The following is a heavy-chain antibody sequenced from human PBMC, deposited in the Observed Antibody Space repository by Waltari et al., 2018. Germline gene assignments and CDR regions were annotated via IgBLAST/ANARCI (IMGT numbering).Heavy chain of an antibody. Sequence: LESGGGLAQPGGSLKLSCVASGFTFDHFAMNWVRHTPQKGLEWVGRITSGSATKDADSVRGRFTISRDNSINALYLHMDDLRTDDTATYFCAKAPYQLPYVDSWGQGTLVTVSS. J-gene: IGHJ1*01. CDR3: AKAPYQLPYVDS. D-gene: IGHD2-2*01. V-gene: IGHV3-23*05. CDR2: ITSGSAT. CDR1: GFTFDHFA.